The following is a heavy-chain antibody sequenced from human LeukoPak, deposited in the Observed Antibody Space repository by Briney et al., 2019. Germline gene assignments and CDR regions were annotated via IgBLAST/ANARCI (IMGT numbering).Heavy chain of an antibody. J-gene: IGHJ5*02. V-gene: IGHV1-46*01. CDR3: ASSPSSVNRWFDP. Sequence: ASVKVSCKASGYTFTSYYMHWVRQAPGQGLKWMGIINPSGGSTSYAQKFQGRVTMTRDTSTSTVYMELSSLRSEDTAVYYCASSPSSVNRWFDPWGQGTLVTVSS. CDR1: GYTFTSYY. CDR2: INPSGGST.